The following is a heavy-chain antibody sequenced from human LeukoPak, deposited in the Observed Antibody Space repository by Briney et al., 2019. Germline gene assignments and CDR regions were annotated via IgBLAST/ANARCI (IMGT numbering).Heavy chain of an antibody. Sequence: SETLSLTCTVSGGSMSTYYWTWIRQPPGKGLEWIGFIYYTGSTNYNPSLKSRVTISLDRSKNQFSLKLTSVTAADTAVYYCARGTTVAFDIWGLGTMVDVSS. CDR3: ARGTTVAFDI. J-gene: IGHJ3*02. V-gene: IGHV4-59*12. D-gene: IGHD4-17*01. CDR1: GGSMSTYY. CDR2: IYYTGST.